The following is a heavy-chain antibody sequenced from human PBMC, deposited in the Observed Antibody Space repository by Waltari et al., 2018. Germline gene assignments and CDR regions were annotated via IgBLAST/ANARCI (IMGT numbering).Heavy chain of an antibody. D-gene: IGHD2-15*01. CDR3: AREGGKGGKVYYMDV. Sequence: QVQLVQSGAEVKKPGASVKVSCKASGYTFTGYYMHWVRQAPGQGLEWMGWINPNSGGTNYAQKFQGRVTMTRDTSISTAYMELSRLRSDDTAVYYCAREGGKGGKVYYMDVWGKGTTVTVSS. CDR2: INPNSGGT. V-gene: IGHV1-2*02. J-gene: IGHJ6*03. CDR1: GYTFTGYY.